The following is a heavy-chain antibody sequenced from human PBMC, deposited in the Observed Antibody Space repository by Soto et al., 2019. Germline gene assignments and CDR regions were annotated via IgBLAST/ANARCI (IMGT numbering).Heavy chain of an antibody. CDR1: GYTFITCG. CDR3: VRDLDGSGSYYTDY. Sequence: QVQLVQSGAEVKKPGASVKVSCKASGYTFITCGISWVRQGPGQGLEWMGWISTYNGNTNYAQKLQGRVTMTTDTSTSTVYMELRGLRSDDTAVYYCVRDLDGSGSYYTDYWGQGTLVTVSS. V-gene: IGHV1-18*01. CDR2: ISTYNGNT. J-gene: IGHJ4*02. D-gene: IGHD3-10*01.